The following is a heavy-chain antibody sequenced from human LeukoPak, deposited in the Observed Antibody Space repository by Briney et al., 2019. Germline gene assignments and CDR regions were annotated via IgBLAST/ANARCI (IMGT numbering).Heavy chain of an antibody. Sequence: AAVKVSCKASGYTFTSYGISWVRQAPGQGLEWMGWISAYNGNTNYAQKLQGRVTMTRNTSISTAYMELSSLRSEDTAVYYCASTVQYGELLRIDYWGQGTLVTVSS. CDR3: ASTVQYGELLRIDY. CDR1: GYTFTSYG. D-gene: IGHD3-10*01. CDR2: ISAYNGNT. J-gene: IGHJ4*02. V-gene: IGHV1-18*01.